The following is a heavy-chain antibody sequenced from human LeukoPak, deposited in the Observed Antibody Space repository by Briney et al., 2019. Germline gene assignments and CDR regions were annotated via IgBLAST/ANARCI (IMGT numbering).Heavy chain of an antibody. D-gene: IGHD6-6*01. CDR3: ARHQWAALDY. Sequence: GGSLRLSCAASGFTFSSYGMHWVRQAPGKGLEWVAFIRYDGSNKYYADSVKGRFTISRDNSKNTLYLQMNSLRAEDTAVYYCARHQWAALDYWGQGTLVTVSS. J-gene: IGHJ4*02. V-gene: IGHV3-30*02. CDR1: GFTFSSYG. CDR2: IRYDGSNK.